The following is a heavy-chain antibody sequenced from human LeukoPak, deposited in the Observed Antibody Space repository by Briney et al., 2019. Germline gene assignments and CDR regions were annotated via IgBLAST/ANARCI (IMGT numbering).Heavy chain of an antibody. Sequence: ASVKVPCKVSGDTLTELSTHWVRQAPGKGLEWMVGFDPEHGEMIYAQKLQGRVTMTEDRSTDTAYMELSSLRSEDTAVYYCATGGPWDLLKYWGQGTLVTVSS. CDR2: FDPEHGEM. J-gene: IGHJ4*02. D-gene: IGHD3-9*01. V-gene: IGHV1-24*01. CDR3: ATGGPWDLLKY. CDR1: GDTLTELS.